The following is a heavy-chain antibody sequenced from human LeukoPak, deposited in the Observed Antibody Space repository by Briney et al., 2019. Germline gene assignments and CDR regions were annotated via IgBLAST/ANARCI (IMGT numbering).Heavy chain of an antibody. Sequence: GGSLRLSCAASGFTFSTYGMHWVRHAPGKGLELVAYIRYDGNTKYYADSVKGRFTISRDNSKNTLFLQMNSLRAEDTAVYYCAKGVLVPPTYFDYWGQGTLVTVSS. D-gene: IGHD3-3*01. CDR2: IRYDGNTK. CDR3: AKGVLVPPTYFDY. J-gene: IGHJ4*02. V-gene: IGHV3-30*02. CDR1: GFTFSTYG.